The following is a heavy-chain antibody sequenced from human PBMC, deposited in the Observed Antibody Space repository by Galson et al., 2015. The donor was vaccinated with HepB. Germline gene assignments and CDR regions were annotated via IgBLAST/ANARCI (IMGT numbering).Heavy chain of an antibody. CDR3: ARVGYGDYGRDAFDF. J-gene: IGHJ3*01. D-gene: IGHD4-17*01. Sequence: SLRLSCAASGFMFSDHYMDWVRQAPGKGLEWIGRAGHKVKGYPTEYAASVKGRFTISGDDSKNSVYLRMNTLKAEDTAIYYCARVGYGDYGRDAFDFWGQGTMVTVSS. V-gene: IGHV3-72*01. CDR2: AGHKVKGYPT. CDR1: GFMFSDHY.